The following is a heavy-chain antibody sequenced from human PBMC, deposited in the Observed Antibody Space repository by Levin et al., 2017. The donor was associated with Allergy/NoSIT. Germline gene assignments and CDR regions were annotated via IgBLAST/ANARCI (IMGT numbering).Heavy chain of an antibody. CDR2: ISGSGGST. CDR1: GFTFSSYA. Sequence: PGGSLRLSCAASGFTFSSYAMSWVRQAPGKGLEWVSAISGSGGSTYYADSVKGRFTISRDNSKNTLYLQMNSLRAEDTAVYYCAKLYYDFWSGYPWDYWGQGTLVTVSS. V-gene: IGHV3-23*01. CDR3: AKLYYDFWSGYPWDY. J-gene: IGHJ4*02. D-gene: IGHD3-3*01.